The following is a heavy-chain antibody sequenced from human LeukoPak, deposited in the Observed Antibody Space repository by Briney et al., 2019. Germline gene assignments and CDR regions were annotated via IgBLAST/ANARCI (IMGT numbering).Heavy chain of an antibody. V-gene: IGHV3-30*18. D-gene: IGHD3-16*01. CDR1: GFTFSSYG. Sequence: PGRSLRLSCAASGFTFSSYGMHWVRQAPGKGLEWVAVISYDGSNKYYADSVKGRFTISRDNSKNTLYLQMNSLRAEDTAVYYCAKGGTRGVMLLVDYWGQGTLVTVSS. J-gene: IGHJ4*02. CDR2: ISYDGSNK. CDR3: AKGGTRGVMLLVDY.